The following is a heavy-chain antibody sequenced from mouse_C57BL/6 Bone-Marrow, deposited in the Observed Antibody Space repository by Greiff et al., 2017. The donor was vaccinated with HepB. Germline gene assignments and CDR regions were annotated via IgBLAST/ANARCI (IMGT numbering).Heavy chain of an antibody. D-gene: IGHD2-1*01. CDR2: IDPENGDT. CDR1: GFNIKDDY. V-gene: IGHV14-4*01. J-gene: IGHJ2*01. CDR3: TPGNYVY. Sequence: VQLKESGAELVRPGASVKLSCTASGFNIKDDYMHWVKQRPEQGLEWIGWIDPENGDTEYASKFQGKATITADTSSNTAYLQLSSLTSEDTAVHYCTPGNYVYWGQGTTLTVSS.